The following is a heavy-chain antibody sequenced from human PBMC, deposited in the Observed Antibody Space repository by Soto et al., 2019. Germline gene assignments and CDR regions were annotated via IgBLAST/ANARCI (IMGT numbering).Heavy chain of an antibody. D-gene: IGHD1-1*01. CDR3: ARGRYGDY. J-gene: IGHJ4*02. CDR2: FDPEDGKT. V-gene: IGHV1-24*01. Sequence: ASVKVSCKASGGTFSSYAISWVRQAPGQGLEWMGGFDPEDGKTTSAQKFQGRVTVTKDTSTDTAYMELSSLRSDDTAVYYCARGRYGDYWGQGALVTVSS. CDR1: GGTFSSYA.